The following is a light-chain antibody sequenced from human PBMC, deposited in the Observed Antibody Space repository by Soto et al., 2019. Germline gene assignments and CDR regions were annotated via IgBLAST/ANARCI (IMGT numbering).Light chain of an antibody. J-gene: IGKJ1*01. CDR3: QHYGSSPRT. CDR1: QSVSSSY. V-gene: IGKV3-20*01. Sequence: EIVLTQSPGTLSLSPGARATLSCRASQSVSSSYLGWYQQKPGQAPRLLIYGASSRATGIPDRFSGSGSGTDFTLTISRLEPEDFAVYYCQHYGSSPRTFGQGTKVEIK. CDR2: GAS.